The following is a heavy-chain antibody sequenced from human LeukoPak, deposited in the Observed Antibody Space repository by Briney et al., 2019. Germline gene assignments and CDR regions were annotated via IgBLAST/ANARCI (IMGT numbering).Heavy chain of an antibody. CDR2: IIPIFGTA. J-gene: IGHJ5*02. V-gene: IGHV1-69*06. Sequence: ASMKVSCKASGGTFSSYAISWVRQAPGQGLEWMGRIIPIFGTANYAQKFQGRVTITADKSTSTAYVELSSLRSEDTAVYYCARDLIVVVVPAAIPSGFDPWGQGTLVTVSS. CDR1: GGTFSSYA. CDR3: ARDLIVVVVPAAIPSGFDP. D-gene: IGHD2-2*01.